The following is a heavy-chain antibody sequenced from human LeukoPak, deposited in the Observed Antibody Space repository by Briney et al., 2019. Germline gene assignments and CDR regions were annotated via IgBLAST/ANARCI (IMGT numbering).Heavy chain of an antibody. J-gene: IGHJ3*02. D-gene: IGHD6-19*01. CDR3: ASCRCSGWGDLCSFDI. CDR2: IYYSGST. V-gene: IGHV4-39*01. CDR1: LGSISSSIYY. Sequence: SETLSLTCTVSLGSISSSIYYWGWTRHPPGGGLGWIASIYYSGSTYYNPSFKNRVAIFVDTSKNQCSLKLSSVTAADTAVYYCASCRCSGWGDLCSFDIWGQGTMVTVSS.